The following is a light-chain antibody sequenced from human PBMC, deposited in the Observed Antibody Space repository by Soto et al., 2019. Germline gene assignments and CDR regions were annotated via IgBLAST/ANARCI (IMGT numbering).Light chain of an antibody. CDR3: QQYNDWPPLT. Sequence: EIVMTQSPATLSVSPGERVTLSCRASQSISRKLVWYQQRPGQAPRLLIYGASTRATGIPARFSGSGFGTDFTLTISSLQSEDSAVYYCQQYNDWPPLTFGGGTKVEIK. V-gene: IGKV3-15*01. CDR1: QSISRK. J-gene: IGKJ4*01. CDR2: GAS.